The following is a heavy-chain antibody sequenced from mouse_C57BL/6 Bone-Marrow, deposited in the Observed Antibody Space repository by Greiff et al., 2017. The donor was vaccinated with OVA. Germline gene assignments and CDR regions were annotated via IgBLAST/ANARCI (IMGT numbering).Heavy chain of an antibody. CDR3: ARMGGRGTVPYFDY. CDR1: GFSLSTFGMG. J-gene: IGHJ2*01. Sequence: QVTLKESGPGILQPSQTLSLTCSFSGFSLSTFGMGVGWIRQPSGKGLEWLAHIWWDDDKYYNPALKRRLTISKDTSKNQVFLKFAKVDTADTATYYCARMGGRGTVPYFDYWGQGTTLTVSS. CDR2: IWWDDDK. D-gene: IGHD1-1*01. V-gene: IGHV8-8*01.